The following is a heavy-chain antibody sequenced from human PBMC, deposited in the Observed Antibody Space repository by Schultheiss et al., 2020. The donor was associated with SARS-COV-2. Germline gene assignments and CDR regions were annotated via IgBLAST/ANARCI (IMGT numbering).Heavy chain of an antibody. CDR1: GFTVSSNY. J-gene: IGHJ4*02. Sequence: GGSLRLSCAASGFTVSSNYMSWVRQAPGKGLEWVSVISGSGGSTYYADSVKGRFTISRDNSKNTLYLQMNSLRAEDTAVYYCARDAGSTVTTLSDYWGQGTLVTVSS. CDR2: ISGSGGST. V-gene: IGHV3-23*01. CDR3: ARDAGSTVTTLSDY. D-gene: IGHD4-17*01.